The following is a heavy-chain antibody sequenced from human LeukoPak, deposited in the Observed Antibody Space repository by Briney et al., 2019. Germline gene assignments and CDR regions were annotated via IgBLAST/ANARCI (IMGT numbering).Heavy chain of an antibody. Sequence: SVKVSCKASGYTFTGYAISWVRQAPGQGLEWMGGIIPIFGTANYAQKFQGRVTITADESTSTAYMELSSLRSEDTAVYYCARDGPVDSAGFDPWGQGTLVTVSS. CDR2: IIPIFGTA. J-gene: IGHJ5*02. D-gene: IGHD3-9*01. CDR1: GYTFTGYA. V-gene: IGHV1-69*13. CDR3: ARDGPVDSAGFDP.